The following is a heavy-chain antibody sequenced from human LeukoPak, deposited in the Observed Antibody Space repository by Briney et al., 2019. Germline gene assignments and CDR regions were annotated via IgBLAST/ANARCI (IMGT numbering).Heavy chain of an antibody. CDR3: GKPAKYWLVRGNGVDV. D-gene: IGHD6-19*01. CDR1: GFTFSTYA. J-gene: IGHJ6*02. V-gene: IGHV3-23*01. CDR2: IDAGGGDT. Sequence: GGSLRLSCAASGFTFSTYAMTWVRQAPGKGLEWVASIDAGGGDTYHSDSVKGRFTISRDNSMNTLYLQMNSLRADDTAVYYCGKPAKYWLVRGNGVDVWGQGTTVTVSS.